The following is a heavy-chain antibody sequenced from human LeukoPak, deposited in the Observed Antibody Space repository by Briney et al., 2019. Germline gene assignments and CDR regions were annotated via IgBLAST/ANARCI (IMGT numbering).Heavy chain of an antibody. J-gene: IGHJ6*03. CDR1: GFTFSSYG. Sequence: PGGSLRLSCAASGFTFSSYGMHWVRQAPGKGLEWVAVISYDGSNKYYADSVKGRFTISRDNSKNTLYLQMNSLRAEDTAVYYCAKAHYGDYYYYMDVWGKGTTVTVSS. D-gene: IGHD4-17*01. CDR3: AKAHYGDYYYYMDV. CDR2: ISYDGSNK. V-gene: IGHV3-30*18.